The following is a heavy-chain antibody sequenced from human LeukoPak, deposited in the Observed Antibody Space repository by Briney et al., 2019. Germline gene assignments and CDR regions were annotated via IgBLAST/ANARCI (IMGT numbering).Heavy chain of an antibody. Sequence: GGSLRLSCAASGFTFDDYTMHWVRQAPGKGLEWVSLISWDGGSTYYADSVKGRFTISRDNSKNTLYLQMNSLRAEDTAVYYCAKEVVYDSSGYSFYFDYWGQGTLVTVSS. D-gene: IGHD3-22*01. CDR2: ISWDGGST. CDR3: AKEVVYDSSGYSFYFDY. V-gene: IGHV3-43*01. J-gene: IGHJ4*02. CDR1: GFTFDDYT.